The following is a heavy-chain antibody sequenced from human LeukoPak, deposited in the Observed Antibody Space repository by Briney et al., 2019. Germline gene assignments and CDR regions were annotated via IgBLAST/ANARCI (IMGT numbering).Heavy chain of an antibody. V-gene: IGHV3-21*01. Sequence: GGSLRLSCAASGFTFSSYSMNWVRQAPGKGLEWVSSISSSNYIYYADSVEGRFTISRDNAKNSLYLQMNSLRAEDTAVYYCARDRRRGYSGYDDYYYYGMDVWGQGTTVTVSS. D-gene: IGHD5-12*01. CDR2: ISSSNYI. J-gene: IGHJ6*02. CDR1: GFTFSSYS. CDR3: ARDRRRGYSGYDDYYYYGMDV.